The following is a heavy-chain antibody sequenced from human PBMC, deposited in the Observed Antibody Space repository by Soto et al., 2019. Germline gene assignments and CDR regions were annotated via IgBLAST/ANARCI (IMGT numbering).Heavy chain of an antibody. CDR3: AREGLRNQWLVSVESPYFDY. CDR2: INPSGGST. CDR1: GYTFTSYY. D-gene: IGHD6-19*01. Sequence: ASVKVSCKASGYTFTSYYMHWVRQAPGQGLEWMGIINPSGGSTSYAQKFQGRVTMTRDTSTSTVYMELSSLRSEDTAVYYCAREGLRNQWLVSVESPYFDYWGQGTLVTVSS. V-gene: IGHV1-46*01. J-gene: IGHJ4*02.